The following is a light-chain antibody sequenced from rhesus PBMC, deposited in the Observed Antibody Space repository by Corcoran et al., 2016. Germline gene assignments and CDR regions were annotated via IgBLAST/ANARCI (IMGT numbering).Light chain of an antibody. V-gene: IGKV3-10*01. CDR1: QSVSSY. Sequence: QVILTQSPATLSLSPGERATLSCRASQSVSSYLAWYQQKPGQAPRPLIYGASSMATGIPDRFSGSGSGTDFPLTISSLEPEDVGVYHCYPHSSGYSFGQGTKVGIK. CDR3: YPHSSGYS. CDR2: GAS. J-gene: IGKJ2*01.